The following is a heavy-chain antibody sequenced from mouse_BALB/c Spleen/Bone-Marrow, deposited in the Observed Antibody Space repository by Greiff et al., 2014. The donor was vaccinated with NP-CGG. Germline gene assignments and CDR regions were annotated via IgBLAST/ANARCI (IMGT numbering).Heavy chain of an antibody. J-gene: IGHJ2*01. CDR2: IHPNSGNT. V-gene: IGHV1S130*01. CDR3: ARWGFDY. CDR1: GYTFTSSW. Sequence: VQLQESGSVLVRPGASVKLSCKASGYTFTSSWMHWAKQRPGQGLEWIGEIHPNSGNTNYNEKFKGKATLTVDTSSSTAHVDLSSLTSEDSAVYYCARWGFDYWGQGPTLTVSS.